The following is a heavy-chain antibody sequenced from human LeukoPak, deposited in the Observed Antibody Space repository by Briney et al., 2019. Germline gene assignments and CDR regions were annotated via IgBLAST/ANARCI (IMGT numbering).Heavy chain of an antibody. CDR1: GFTVSSNY. CDR2: IYSGGST. Sequence: PGGSLRLSCAASGFTVSSNYMSWVRQAPGKGLEWVSVIYSGGSTYYADSVKGRSTISRDNSKNTLYLQMNSLRAEDTAVYYCARVGYCSSTSCYFGFDYWGQGTLFTVSS. CDR3: ARVGYCSSTSCYFGFDY. V-gene: IGHV3-66*01. J-gene: IGHJ4*02. D-gene: IGHD2-2*01.